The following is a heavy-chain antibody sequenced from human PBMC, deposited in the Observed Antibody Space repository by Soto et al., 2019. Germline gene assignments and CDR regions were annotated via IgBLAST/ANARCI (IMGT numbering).Heavy chain of an antibody. D-gene: IGHD6-6*01. J-gene: IGHJ4*02. CDR1: GFTFSSYG. CDR3: AKGRGSSSSGTDY. CDR2: ISGSGGST. V-gene: IGHV3-23*04. Sequence: VQLVESGGGVVQPGRSLRLSCAASGFTFSSYGMHWVRQAPGRGLEWVSFISGSGGSTYYADSARGRFTISRDNSKNTLYLQMNSLRAEDTALYYCAKGRGSSSSGTDYWGQGTLVTVSS.